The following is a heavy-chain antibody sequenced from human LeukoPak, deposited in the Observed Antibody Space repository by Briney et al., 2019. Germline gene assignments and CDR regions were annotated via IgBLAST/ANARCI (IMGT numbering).Heavy chain of an antibody. J-gene: IGHJ6*02. Sequence: SETLSLTCAVYGGSFSGYYWSWIRQPPGKGLEWIGAINHSGSTNYNPSLKSRVTISVDTSKNQFSLKLSSVTAADTAVYYCARDIAVPGSMDVWGQGTTVTVSS. D-gene: IGHD6-19*01. CDR1: GGSFSGYY. V-gene: IGHV4-34*01. CDR2: INHSGST. CDR3: ARDIAVPGSMDV.